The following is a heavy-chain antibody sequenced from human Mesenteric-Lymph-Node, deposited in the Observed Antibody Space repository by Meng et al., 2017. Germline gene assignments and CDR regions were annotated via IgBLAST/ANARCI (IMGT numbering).Heavy chain of an antibody. V-gene: IGHV1-2*02. D-gene: IGHD1-1*01. CDR3: ATGTIPVSPTYYYYYYGMDV. CDR1: GYTFTGYY. CDR2: INPNSGGT. Sequence: ASVKVSCKASGYTFTGYYMHWVRQAPGQGLEWMGWINPNSGGTNYAQKFQGRVTMTEDTSTDTAYMELSSLRSEDTAVYYCATGTIPVSPTYYYYYYGMDVWGQGTTVTVSS. J-gene: IGHJ6*02.